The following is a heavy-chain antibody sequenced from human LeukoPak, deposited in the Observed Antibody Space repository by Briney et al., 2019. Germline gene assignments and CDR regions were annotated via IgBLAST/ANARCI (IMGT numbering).Heavy chain of an antibody. J-gene: IGHJ6*03. CDR1: GGSISSYY. Sequence: SETLSRTCTVSGGSISSYYWSWIRQPPGKGLEYIGYIYYSGYTNYNPSLKSRVTISVDTSKNQFSLKLSSVTAADTAVYYCARETSQKGAHYMDVWGKGTTVTISS. CDR2: IYYSGYT. D-gene: IGHD3-16*01. V-gene: IGHV4-59*01. CDR3: ARETSQKGAHYMDV.